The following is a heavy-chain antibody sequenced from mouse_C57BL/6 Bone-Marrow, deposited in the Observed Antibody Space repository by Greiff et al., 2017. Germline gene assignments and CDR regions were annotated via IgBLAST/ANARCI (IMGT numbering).Heavy chain of an antibody. D-gene: IGHD3-2*02. CDR2: ISSGSSTI. J-gene: IGHJ1*03. Sequence: EVKLVESGGGLVKPGGSLKLSCAASGFTFSDYGMHWVRQAPEKGLEWVAYISSGSSTIYYADTVKGRFTISRDNAKNTLFLQMTSLRSEATAMYYCAAFTRRYWDFDVWGTGTTVTVSS. CDR1: GFTFSDYG. V-gene: IGHV5-17*01. CDR3: AAFTRRYWDFDV.